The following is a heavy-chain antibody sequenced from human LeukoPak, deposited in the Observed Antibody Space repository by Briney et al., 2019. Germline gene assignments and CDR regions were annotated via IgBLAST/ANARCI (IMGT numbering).Heavy chain of an antibody. CDR1: GYTFTGYY. Sequence: GASVKVSCKASGYTFTGYYMHWVRQAPGQGLEWMGWINPNSGGTNYAQKFQGRVTMTRDTSISTAYMELSRLRSDDTAVYYCARGGYGDRYYYYYYMDVWGKGTTVTISS. V-gene: IGHV1-2*02. CDR3: ARGGYGDRYYYYYYMDV. D-gene: IGHD4-17*01. CDR2: INPNSGGT. J-gene: IGHJ6*03.